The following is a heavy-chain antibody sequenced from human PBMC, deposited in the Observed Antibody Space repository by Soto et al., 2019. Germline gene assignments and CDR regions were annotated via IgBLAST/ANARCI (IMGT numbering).Heavy chain of an antibody. Sequence: VQLVQSGAEVKQPGASVKVSCKASGYTFTNYDLSWARQAPGQGLEWIGWISAYNGNTNYAQNLQDRVTMTTDTSTSTVYMELRSLRSDDTAVYYCAREVHYWGQGTLVTVSS. J-gene: IGHJ4*02. CDR3: AREVHY. CDR1: GYTFTNYD. CDR2: ISAYNGNT. V-gene: IGHV1-18*01.